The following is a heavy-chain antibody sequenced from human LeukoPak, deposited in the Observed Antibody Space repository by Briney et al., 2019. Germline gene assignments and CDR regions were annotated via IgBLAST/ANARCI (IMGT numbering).Heavy chain of an antibody. Sequence: GGSLRLSCAASGFTFSSYAMSWVRQAPGKGLEWVSAISGSGGSTYYADSVKGRFTISRDNAKNSLYLQMNSLRAEDTAVYYCARTLYYYYMDVWGKGTTVTISS. CDR3: ARTLYYYYMDV. J-gene: IGHJ6*03. V-gene: IGHV3-23*01. CDR2: ISGSGGST. CDR1: GFTFSSYA.